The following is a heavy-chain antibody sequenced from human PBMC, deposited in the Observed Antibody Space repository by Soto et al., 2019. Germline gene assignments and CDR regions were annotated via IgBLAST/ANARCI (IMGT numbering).Heavy chain of an antibody. Sequence: NPSETLSLTCSVSGGSISNHYWTWIRQPPGRGLEYIGYIYYTGITDYNPSLKSRVTISLDTSKNHFSLRLTSVTPADTAVYYCARDVGHCDTTSCSDYFDSWGQGTPVTVSS. V-gene: IGHV4-59*11. J-gene: IGHJ4*02. D-gene: IGHD2-2*01. CDR3: ARDVGHCDTTSCSDYFDS. CDR1: GGSISNHY. CDR2: IYYTGIT.